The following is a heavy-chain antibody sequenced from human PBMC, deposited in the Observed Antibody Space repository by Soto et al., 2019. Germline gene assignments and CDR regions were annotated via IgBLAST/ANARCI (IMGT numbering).Heavy chain of an antibody. J-gene: IGHJ4*02. D-gene: IGHD6-19*01. Sequence: GGSLRLSCTASGFTFGDYAMSWFRQAPGKGLEWVGFIRSKAYGGTTEYAASVKGRFTISRDDSKSIAYLQMNSLKTEDTAVYYCARERDSYSSAWQEFDYWGQGTLVTVSS. CDR3: ARERDSYSSAWQEFDY. V-gene: IGHV3-49*03. CDR1: GFTFGDYA. CDR2: IRSKAYGGTT.